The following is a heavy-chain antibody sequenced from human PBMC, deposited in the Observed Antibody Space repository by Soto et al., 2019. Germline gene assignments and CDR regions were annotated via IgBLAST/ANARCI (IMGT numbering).Heavy chain of an antibody. CDR1: GFTFISDW. CDR2: MNSDGSSI. V-gene: IGHV3-74*03. D-gene: IGHD2-15*01. CDR3: AKSATYYYQYGMDG. J-gene: IGHJ6*02. Sequence: GGSLRLSCAASGFTFISDWMHWVRQVPGKGLVWISRMNSDGSSITYADSVKGRFTISRDNAKNTLYLQMNSLRAEDTAVYYCAKSATYYYQYGMDGWGQGTTVTVSS.